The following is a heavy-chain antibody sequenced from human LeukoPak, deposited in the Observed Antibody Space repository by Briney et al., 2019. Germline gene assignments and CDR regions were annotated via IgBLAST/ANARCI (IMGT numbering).Heavy chain of an antibody. D-gene: IGHD3-10*02. V-gene: IGHV3-48*01. CDR3: ARDLTIFGELSFDY. J-gene: IGHJ4*02. CDR1: GFTFSSYS. Sequence: PGGSLRLSCAASGFTFSSYSMNWVRQAPGKGLEWVSYISSSSSTIYYADSVKGRFTISRDNAKNSLYLQMNSLRAEDTAVYYCARDLTIFGELSFDYWGQGTLVTVSS. CDR2: ISSSSSTI.